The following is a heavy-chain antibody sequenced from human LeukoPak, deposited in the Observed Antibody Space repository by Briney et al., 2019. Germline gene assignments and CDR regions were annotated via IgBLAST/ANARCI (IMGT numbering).Heavy chain of an antibody. CDR2: ISSSSSYI. CDR3: ARENSRGRFDY. V-gene: IGHV3-21*01. D-gene: IGHD6-19*01. J-gene: IGHJ4*02. CDR1: GFTFSSYS. Sequence: GGSLRLSCAASGFTFSSYSMIWVRQSPGKGLEWVSSISSSSSYIYYADSVKGRFTISRDNAKNSLYLQMNSLRAEDTAMYYCARENSRGRFDYWGQGTLVTVSS.